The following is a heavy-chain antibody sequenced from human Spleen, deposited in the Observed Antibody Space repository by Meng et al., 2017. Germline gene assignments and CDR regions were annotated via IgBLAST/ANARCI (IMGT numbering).Heavy chain of an antibody. CDR2: INHNSGGT. J-gene: IGHJ3*02. CDR1: GYTFTGYY. D-gene: IGHD4-17*01. CDR3: ARDLTTVTTFLAFDI. V-gene: IGHV1-2*02. Sequence: ASVKVSCKASGYTFTGYYMHWVRQAPGQGLEWMGWINHNSGGTNYAQKFQGRVTMTTDTSTSTAYMELRSLRSDDTAVYYCARDLTTVTTFLAFDIWGQGTMVTVSS.